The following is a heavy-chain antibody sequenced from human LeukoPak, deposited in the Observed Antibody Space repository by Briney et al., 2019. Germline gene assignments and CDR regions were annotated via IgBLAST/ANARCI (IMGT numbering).Heavy chain of an antibody. J-gene: IGHJ5*02. CDR2: INHSGST. V-gene: IGHV4-34*01. CDR1: GGSFSGYY. CDR3: ARGPRGYSYGYWFDP. D-gene: IGHD5-18*01. Sequence: SETLSLTCAVYGGSFSGYYGSWISQPRGKGLEWIGEINHSGSTNYNPSLKSRVTISVDTSKNQFSLKLSSVTAADTAVYYCARGPRGYSYGYWFDPWGQGSLVTVSS.